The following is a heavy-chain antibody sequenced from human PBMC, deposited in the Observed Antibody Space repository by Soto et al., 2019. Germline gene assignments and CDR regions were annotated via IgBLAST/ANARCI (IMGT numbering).Heavy chain of an antibody. D-gene: IGHD2-2*01. CDR3: ARVFPIGCRSTSCYRNYYYYGMDV. J-gene: IGHJ6*02. CDR1: GGTFSSYT. Sequence: QVQLVQSGAEVKKPGSSVKVSCKASGGTFSSYTISWVRQAPGQGLEWMGRIIPIRGIANYAQKFQGRVTITSDKLTSTAYRERSSLRSEDTDVYYCARVFPIGCRSTSCYRNYYYYGMDVGGQGTTVTVSS. V-gene: IGHV1-69*02. CDR2: IIPIRGIA.